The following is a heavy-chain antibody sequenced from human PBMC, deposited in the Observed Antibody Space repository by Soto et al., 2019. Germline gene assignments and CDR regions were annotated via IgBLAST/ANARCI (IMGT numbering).Heavy chain of an antibody. CDR2: ISSSSSYT. CDR3: ARDLVSGLRDCYNNYIDY. V-gene: IGHV3-11*05. Sequence: GGSLRLSCAASGFTFSDYYMSWIRQAPWKGLEWVSYISSSSSYTNYADSVKGRFTISRDNAKNSLYLQMNSLRAEDTAVYYCARDLVSGLRDCYNNYIDYWGQGTLVTGSS. CDR1: GFTFSDYY. D-gene: IGHD2-21*01. J-gene: IGHJ4*02.